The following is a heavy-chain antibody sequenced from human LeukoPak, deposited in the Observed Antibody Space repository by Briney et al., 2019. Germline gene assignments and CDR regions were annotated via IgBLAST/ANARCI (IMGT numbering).Heavy chain of an antibody. J-gene: IGHJ4*02. CDR3: ARDSTSFRELLYFDY. D-gene: IGHD1-26*01. CDR1: GGTFSSYA. Sequence: ASVKVSCKASGGTFSSYAISWARQAPGQGLEWMGGIIPIFGTANYAQKFQGRVTITADESTSTAYMELSSLRSEDTAVYYCARDSTSFRELLYFDYWGQGTLVTVSS. CDR2: IIPIFGTA. V-gene: IGHV1-69*13.